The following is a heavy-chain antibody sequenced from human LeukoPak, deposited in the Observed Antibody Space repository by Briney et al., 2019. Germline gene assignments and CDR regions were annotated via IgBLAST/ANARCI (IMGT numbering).Heavy chain of an antibody. CDR1: GFSVSSKY. Sequence: GSLRLSCAASGFSVSSKYMSWVRQAPGKGLEWVSVIYSGGNTKYADSVKGRFTISRDNSKNTLYLQMNSLRAEDTAVYYCAREGVFDSSGYNDALDIWGQGTMVTVSS. CDR3: AREGVFDSSGYNDALDI. J-gene: IGHJ3*02. D-gene: IGHD3-22*01. CDR2: IYSGGNT. V-gene: IGHV3-53*01.